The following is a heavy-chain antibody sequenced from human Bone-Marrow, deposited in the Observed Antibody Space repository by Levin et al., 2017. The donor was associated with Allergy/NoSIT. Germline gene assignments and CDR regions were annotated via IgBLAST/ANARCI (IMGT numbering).Heavy chain of an antibody. D-gene: IGHD4-17*01. CDR2: IGGTGGST. CDR1: GFTFSTHA. CDR3: AKDYGDYDLFAHDS. J-gene: IGHJ4*02. V-gene: IGHV3-23*01. Sequence: GGSLRLSCTASGFTFSTHAMNWVRQAPGKGLEWVSAIGGTGGSTFYADSVKGRFTISRDNSKNTLYLQINRLRVEDTSIYYCAKDYGDYDLFAHDSWGQGTLVTVSS.